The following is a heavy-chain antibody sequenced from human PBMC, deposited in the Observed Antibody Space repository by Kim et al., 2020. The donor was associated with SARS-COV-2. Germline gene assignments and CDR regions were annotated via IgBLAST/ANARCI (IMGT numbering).Heavy chain of an antibody. CDR3: ARDLPPEVTIFGVVIREYYFDY. Sequence: ASVKVSCKASGYSFTGYYMRWVGRAAGQGLEWMGRINPNSGGTNYAQKFQGRVTMTRDTSISTAYMELSRLRSDDTAVYYCARDLPPEVTIFGVVIREYYFDYWGQGTLVTVSS. CDR1: GYSFTGYY. J-gene: IGHJ4*02. CDR2: INPNSGGT. D-gene: IGHD3-3*01. V-gene: IGHV1-2*06.